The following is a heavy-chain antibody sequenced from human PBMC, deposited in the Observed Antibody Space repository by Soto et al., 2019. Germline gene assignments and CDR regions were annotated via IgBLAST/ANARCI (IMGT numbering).Heavy chain of an antibody. CDR1: GGSVDTDNYY. CDR2: LYYSGST. D-gene: IGHD3-10*01. Sequence: PSETLSLTCTVSGGSVDTDNYYWTWIRQPPGKRLEWIGSLYYSGSTNYNPSLKSRVTISVDTSKTQFSLKLSSVTAADTAVYFCAGESREFSPRGVLDVWGQGATVTVSS. CDR3: AGESREFSPRGVLDV. V-gene: IGHV4-61*01. J-gene: IGHJ6*02.